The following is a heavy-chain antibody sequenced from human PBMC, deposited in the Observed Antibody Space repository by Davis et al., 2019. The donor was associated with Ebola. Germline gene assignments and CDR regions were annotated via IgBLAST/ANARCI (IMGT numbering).Heavy chain of an antibody. V-gene: IGHV1-46*01. D-gene: IGHD5-12*01. Sequence: ASVKVSCKASGYTFTSYYMHWVRQAPGQGLEWMGIINPSGGSTSYAQKFQGRVTMTRDTSTSTVYMELSSLRSEDTAVYYCARVVWDSGYDRRIDYWGQGTLVTVSS. J-gene: IGHJ4*02. CDR1: GYTFTSYY. CDR2: INPSGGST. CDR3: ARVVWDSGYDRRIDY.